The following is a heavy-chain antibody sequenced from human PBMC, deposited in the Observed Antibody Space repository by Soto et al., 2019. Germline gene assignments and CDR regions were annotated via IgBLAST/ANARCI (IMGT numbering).Heavy chain of an antibody. CDR3: AGNHGSSGNRLLWFGEVY. D-gene: IGHD3-10*01. J-gene: IGHJ4*02. CDR1: GGSISSGGYY. Sequence: QVQLQESGPGLVKPSQTLSLTCTVSGGSISSGGYYWSWNRQHPGKGLEWIGYIYYSGSTYYNPSLKSRVTISVDTSKNQFSLKLSSVTAADTAVYYCAGNHGSSGNRLLWFGEVYWGQGTLVTVSS. V-gene: IGHV4-31*03. CDR2: IYYSGST.